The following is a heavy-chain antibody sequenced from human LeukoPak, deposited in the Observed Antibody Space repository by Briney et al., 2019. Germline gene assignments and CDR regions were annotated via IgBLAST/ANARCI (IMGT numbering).Heavy chain of an antibody. V-gene: IGHV3-7*01. CDR3: ARHLFTGQLGAKREWELLNAFDI. D-gene: IGHD1-26*01. Sequence: PGGSLRLSCAVSGFNFNTYWMTWVRQAPGKGLEWVANIKQDGSEKYYVDSMKGRFTISRDNAKNSLYLQMNSLRAEDTAVYYCARHLFTGQLGAKREWELLNAFDIWGQGTMVTVSS. CDR1: GFNFNTYW. J-gene: IGHJ3*02. CDR2: IKQDGSEK.